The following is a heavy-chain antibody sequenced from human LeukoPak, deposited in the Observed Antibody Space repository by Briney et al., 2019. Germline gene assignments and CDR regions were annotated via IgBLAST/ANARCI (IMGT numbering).Heavy chain of an antibody. Sequence: GGSLRLSCAASGFTFSNYWMHWVRQVPGKGPVWVSRIMSDGSTTSYADSVQGRFTVSRDNAKNTLYLQLNSLRAEDTAVYYCARGLTAASPYYFEHWGQGTLVTVSS. V-gene: IGHV3-74*01. D-gene: IGHD6-13*01. J-gene: IGHJ4*02. CDR2: IMSDGSTT. CDR1: GFTFSNYW. CDR3: ARGLTAASPYYFEH.